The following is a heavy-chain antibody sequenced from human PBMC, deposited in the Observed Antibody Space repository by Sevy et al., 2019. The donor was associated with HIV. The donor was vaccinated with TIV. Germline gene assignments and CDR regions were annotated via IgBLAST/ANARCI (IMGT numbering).Heavy chain of an antibody. D-gene: IGHD1-1*01. V-gene: IGHV3-23*01. CDR2: ISRKSLGT. Sequence: GGSLRLSCAASGFTFNKFAMSWVRPAPGKGLEWVSAISRKSLGTYYADPVKGRFSISRDDSKNMLYLQMSSLRGDDTAVYYCAKEGNNSPDKFDSWGQGTLVTVSS. J-gene: IGHJ4*02. CDR3: AKEGNNSPDKFDS. CDR1: GFTFNKFA.